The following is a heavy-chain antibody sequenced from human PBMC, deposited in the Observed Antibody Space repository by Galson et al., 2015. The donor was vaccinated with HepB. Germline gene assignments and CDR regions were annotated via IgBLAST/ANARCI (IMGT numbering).Heavy chain of an antibody. V-gene: IGHV3-33*01. Sequence: SLRLSCATSGFTFTKYGMHWVRQAPGKGLEWVALIWSDGSDKNYADSVKGRFTISRDNSKNTVSLQMDSLRAEDTAVYYCARDPPYCGSPSCSRMGPNYWGQGPLVTVPS. CDR1: GFTFTKYG. CDR3: ARDPPYCGSPSCSRMGPNY. CDR2: IWSDGSDK. D-gene: IGHD2-2*01. J-gene: IGHJ4*02.